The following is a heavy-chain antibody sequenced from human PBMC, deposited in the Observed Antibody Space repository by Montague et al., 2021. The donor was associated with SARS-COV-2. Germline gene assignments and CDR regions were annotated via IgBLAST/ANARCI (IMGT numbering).Heavy chain of an antibody. CDR1: GTSFSGYY. Sequence: SETLSLTCAVHGTSFSGYYWNWIRQPPGKGLEWIGEINHSGSTNYNPPLKSRVTISVDTSKNQFSLKLSSVTAADTAVYYYARKGLHSSSWYYYYYGMDVWGQGTTVTVSS. CDR2: INHSGST. CDR3: ARKGLHSSSWYYYYYGMDV. D-gene: IGHD6-13*01. V-gene: IGHV4-34*01. J-gene: IGHJ6*02.